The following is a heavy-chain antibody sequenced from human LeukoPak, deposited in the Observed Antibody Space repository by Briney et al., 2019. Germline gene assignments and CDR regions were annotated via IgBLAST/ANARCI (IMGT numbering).Heavy chain of an antibody. Sequence: PSETLSLTCSVSGASISSYYWSWMRQPPGKGLEWSGYIYYSGTIASNTSRKSRVTISEDSGSTNYNPSLKSRVTISGDTSKNQFSLTLTSVTTADTAVYYCARGKGSQWGQGTLVTVSS. CDR1: GASISSYY. CDR3: ARGKGSQ. J-gene: IGHJ4*02. V-gene: IGHV4-59*01. CDR2: IYYSGTIASNTSRKSRVTISEDSGST.